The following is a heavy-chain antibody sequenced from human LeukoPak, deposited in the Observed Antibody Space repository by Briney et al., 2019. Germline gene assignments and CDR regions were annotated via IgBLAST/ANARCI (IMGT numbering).Heavy chain of an antibody. CDR2: ISAYNGNT. Sequence: ASVKDSCKASGYTFTSYGISWVRQAPGQGLEWMGWISAYNGNTNYAQKLQGRVTMTTDTSTSTAYMELRSLRSDDTAVYYCARDAPLPYYYDSSGYFIYAFDIWGQGTMVTVSS. CDR1: GYTFTSYG. J-gene: IGHJ3*02. D-gene: IGHD3-22*01. V-gene: IGHV1-18*01. CDR3: ARDAPLPYYYDSSGYFIYAFDI.